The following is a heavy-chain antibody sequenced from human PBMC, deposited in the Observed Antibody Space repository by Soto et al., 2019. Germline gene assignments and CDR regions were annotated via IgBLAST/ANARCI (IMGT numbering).Heavy chain of an antibody. V-gene: IGHV3-23*01. Sequence: PGGSLRLSCAASGFTFSSYAMSWVRQAPGKGLEWVSAIIGSGGSTYYADSVKGRFTISRDNSKNTLYLQMNSLRAEDTAVYYCAKDGPYLSITMIVVVIPSYFDYWGQGTLVTVSS. CDR2: IIGSGGST. CDR1: GFTFSSYA. J-gene: IGHJ4*02. CDR3: AKDGPYLSITMIVVVIPSYFDY. D-gene: IGHD3-22*01.